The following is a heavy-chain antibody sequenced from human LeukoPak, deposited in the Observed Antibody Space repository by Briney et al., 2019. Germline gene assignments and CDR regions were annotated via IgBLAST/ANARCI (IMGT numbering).Heavy chain of an antibody. CDR2: INHSGST. J-gene: IGHJ4*02. V-gene: IGHV4-34*01. CDR1: GGSFSGYY. CDR3: ARVHRRDGYNYVNY. Sequence: SETLSLTCAVYGGSFSGYYWSWIRQPPGKGLEWIGEINHSGSTNYNPSLKSRVTISVDTSKNQFSLKLSSVTAADTAVYYCARVHRRDGYNYVNYWGQGTLVTVSS. D-gene: IGHD5-24*01.